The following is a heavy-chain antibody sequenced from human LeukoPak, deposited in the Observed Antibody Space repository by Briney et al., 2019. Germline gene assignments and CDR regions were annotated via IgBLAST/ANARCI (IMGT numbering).Heavy chain of an antibody. CDR1: GYTFINYY. D-gene: IGHD3-10*01. CDR2: INPSGGST. J-gene: IGHJ4*02. CDR3: ARSLWFGELLRALLGY. Sequence: GASVNVSCKASGYTFINYYMHWVRQAPGQGREWMGIINPSGGSTSYPQKFQGRVTMTKDTSTSTVYMELSSLRSEDTAVYYCARSLWFGELLRALLGYWGQGTLVTVSS. V-gene: IGHV1-46*01.